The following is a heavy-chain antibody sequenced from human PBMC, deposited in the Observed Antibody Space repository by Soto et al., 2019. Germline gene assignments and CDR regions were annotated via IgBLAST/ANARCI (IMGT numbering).Heavy chain of an antibody. D-gene: IGHD3-10*01. J-gene: IGHJ6*03. CDR2: IIPILGIA. Sequence: SVKVSCKASGGTFSSYTISWVRQAPGQGLEWMGRIIPILGIANYAQKFQGRVTITADKSTSTAYMELSSLRSEGTAVYYCARAPRNRNYYMDVWGKGTTVTVSS. V-gene: IGHV1-69*02. CDR1: GGTFSSYT. CDR3: ARAPRNRNYYMDV.